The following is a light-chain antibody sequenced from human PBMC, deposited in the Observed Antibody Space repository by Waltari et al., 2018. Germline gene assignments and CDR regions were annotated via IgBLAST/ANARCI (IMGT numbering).Light chain of an antibody. V-gene: IGLV1-40*01. J-gene: IGLJ2*01. CDR1: SPNIGAGYD. Sequence: QPVLTQPPSVSGAPGQCVTISCTGSSPNIGAGYDFHWYQQIPGSAPKVPIYRDDNRPSGVPCRFSGSKSGTSASLSVTGLHVEDEADYFCQSYDRDLNAVLFGGGTKLTVL. CDR3: QSYDRDLNAVL. CDR2: RDD.